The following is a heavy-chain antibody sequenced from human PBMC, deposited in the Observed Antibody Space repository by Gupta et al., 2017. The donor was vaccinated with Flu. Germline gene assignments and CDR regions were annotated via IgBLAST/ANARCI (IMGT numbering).Heavy chain of an antibody. CDR3: AKDLYTSGCLPTCGMDV. Sequence: ARTWVRQAPGKGLEGVSTMAGMAGSGVNPYYADSVKGRFTISRDKSKNTLYLQWNSLRVEDTAVYDCAKDLYTSGCLPTCGMDVWGQGTTVTGSS. CDR2: MAGMAGSGVNP. CDR1: A. J-gene: IGHJ6*02. D-gene: IGHD6-19*01. V-gene: IGHV3-23*01.